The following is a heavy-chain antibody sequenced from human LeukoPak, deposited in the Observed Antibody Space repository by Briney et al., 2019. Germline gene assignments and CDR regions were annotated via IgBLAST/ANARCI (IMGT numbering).Heavy chain of an antibody. Sequence: GGSLRLSCAASGFTFNSHAMNWVRQAPGKGLEWVSVISPSGGITYYAESVKGRFTVSRDNSKNTLFLQMNSLRVEDTAVYYCARAFQLRDYWGQGTLVTVSS. J-gene: IGHJ4*02. CDR1: GFTFNSHA. CDR3: ARAFQLRDY. D-gene: IGHD1-26*01. V-gene: IGHV3-23*01. CDR2: ISPSGGIT.